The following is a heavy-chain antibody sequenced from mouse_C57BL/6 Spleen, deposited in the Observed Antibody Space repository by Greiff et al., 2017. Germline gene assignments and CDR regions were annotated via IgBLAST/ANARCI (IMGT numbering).Heavy chain of an antibody. J-gene: IGHJ4*01. D-gene: IGHD4-1*02. V-gene: IGHV1-82*01. CDR2: IYPGDGDT. CDR1: GYAFSSSW. CDR3: GPLNWDGYYAMDY. Sequence: VQLVESGPELVKPGASVKISCKASGYAFSSSWMNWVKQRPGKGLEWIGRIYPGDGDTNYNGKFKGKATLTADKSSSTAYMQLSSLTSEDSAVYFCGPLNWDGYYAMDYWGQGTSVTVSS.